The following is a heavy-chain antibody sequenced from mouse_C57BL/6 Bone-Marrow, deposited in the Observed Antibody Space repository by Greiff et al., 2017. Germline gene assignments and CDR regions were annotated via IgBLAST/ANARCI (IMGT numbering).Heavy chain of an antibody. Sequence: EVKLVESGGGLVKPGGSLKLSCAASGFTFSSYAMSWVRQTPEKRLEWVATISDGGSYTYYPDNVKGRFTISRDNAKNNLYLQMSHLKYEDTAMYYCARGLAYYSNYWYFDVWGTGTTVTVSS. CDR3: ARGLAYYSNYWYFDV. V-gene: IGHV5-4*03. J-gene: IGHJ1*03. CDR2: ISDGGSYT. CDR1: GFTFSSYA. D-gene: IGHD2-5*01.